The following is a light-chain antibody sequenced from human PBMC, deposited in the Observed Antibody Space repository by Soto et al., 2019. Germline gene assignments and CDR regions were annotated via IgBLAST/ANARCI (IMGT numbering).Light chain of an antibody. CDR3: QQYGSSHRT. Sequence: EIVMTQSPDTLSVSPGERATLSCRASQSVSSNLAWYQQKPGQAPRLLIYGASTRATGIPARFSGSGSATEFTLTISRLEHEDFEVYYCQQYGSSHRTLGQGTKADIK. J-gene: IGKJ1*01. CDR2: GAS. V-gene: IGKV3-15*01. CDR1: QSVSSN.